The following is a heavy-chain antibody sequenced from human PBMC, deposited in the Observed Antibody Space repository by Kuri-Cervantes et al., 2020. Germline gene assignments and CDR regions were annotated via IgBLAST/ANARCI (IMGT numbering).Heavy chain of an antibody. J-gene: IGHJ4*02. CDR1: GFTFSDYG. Sequence: GESLKISCAASGFTFSDYGLHWVRQAPGKGLQWVAVMSYDGSNKYYADSVKGRFTISRDNSKNTLYLQMNSLRAEDTAVYYCAKEVQYYYGSGSYCDYWGQGTLVTVSS. CDR3: AKEVQYYYGSGSYCDY. V-gene: IGHV3-30-3*01. D-gene: IGHD3-10*01. CDR2: MSYDGSNK.